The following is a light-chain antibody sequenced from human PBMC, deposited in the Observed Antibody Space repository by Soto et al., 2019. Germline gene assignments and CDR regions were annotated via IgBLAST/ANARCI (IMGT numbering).Light chain of an antibody. CDR2: DVS. J-gene: IGLJ2*01. V-gene: IGLV2-11*01. CDR3: CSYAGSDVV. Sequence: QSVLTQPASVSGSPGQSITISCTGTSSDIGDYDYVSWYQHLPGKAPKLMIYDVSKRPSGVPDRFSGSKSGNTASLTISGLQAEDEADYYCCSYAGSDVVFGGGTKLTVL. CDR1: SSDIGDYDY.